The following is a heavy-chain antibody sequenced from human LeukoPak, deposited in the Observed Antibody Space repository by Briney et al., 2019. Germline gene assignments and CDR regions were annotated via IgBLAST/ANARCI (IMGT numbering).Heavy chain of an antibody. J-gene: IGHJ5*02. Sequence: GGSLRLSCAASGFTFSSYGMSWVRQAPGKGLEWVSAISGSGGSTYYADSVKGRFTISRDNAKNTLYLQMNSLRAEDTAVYYCVVFRGSVSYYDWFDPWGQGTLVTVSS. CDR3: VVFRGSVSYYDWFDP. CDR1: GFTFSSYG. D-gene: IGHD3-10*01. CDR2: ISGSGGST. V-gene: IGHV3-23*01.